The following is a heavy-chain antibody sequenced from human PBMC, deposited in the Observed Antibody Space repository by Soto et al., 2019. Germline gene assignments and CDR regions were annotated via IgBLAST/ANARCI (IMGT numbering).Heavy chain of an antibody. CDR2: IIPIFGTA. D-gene: IGHD3-3*01. CDR1: GCTFSSYA. Sequence: QVQLVQSGAEVKKPGSSVKVSCKASGCTFSSYAISWVRQAPGQGLEWMGGIIPIFGTANYAQKFQGRVTITADESTSTAYMELSSLRSEDTAVYYCARSRLSYYDFWSGYFDYWGQGTLVTVSS. J-gene: IGHJ4*02. V-gene: IGHV1-69*01. CDR3: ARSRLSYYDFWSGYFDY.